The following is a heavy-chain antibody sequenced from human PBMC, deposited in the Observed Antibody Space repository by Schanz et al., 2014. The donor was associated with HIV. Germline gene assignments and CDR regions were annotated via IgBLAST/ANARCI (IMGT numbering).Heavy chain of an antibody. CDR2: IWYDGSNK. CDR1: GFTFSHYG. Sequence: QVQLVESGGGVVQPGRSLRLSCAASGFTFSHYGMHWVRQAPGKGLEWVAVIWYDGSNKYYADSVKGRFTISRDNSKNTLFLQMNSLRAEDTAVYYCANSGYCTSGICYTRGDGLDVWGQGTTVTVSS. J-gene: IGHJ6*02. D-gene: IGHD2-8*01. V-gene: IGHV3-33*06. CDR3: ANSGYCTSGICYTRGDGLDV.